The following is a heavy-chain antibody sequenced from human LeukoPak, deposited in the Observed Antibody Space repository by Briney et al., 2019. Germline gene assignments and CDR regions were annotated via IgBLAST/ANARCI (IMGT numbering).Heavy chain of an antibody. CDR3: ARGSSGYYYG. CDR2: MYYSAST. J-gene: IGHJ3*01. Sequence: PSETLSLTCTVSGGSISSYYWSWIRQSPGKGLEWIGHMYYSASTNYNPSLKSRVTISLDTSNNQFSLRLTSMTAADTAVYYCARGSSGYYYGWGQGTMVTVSS. D-gene: IGHD3-22*01. V-gene: IGHV4-59*08. CDR1: GGSISSYY.